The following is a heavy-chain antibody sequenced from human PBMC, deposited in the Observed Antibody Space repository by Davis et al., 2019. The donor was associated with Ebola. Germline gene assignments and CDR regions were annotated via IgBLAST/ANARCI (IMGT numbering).Heavy chain of an antibody. D-gene: IGHD6-13*01. CDR1: GFPFRSYW. V-gene: IGHV3-7*01. CDR3: ARDRRVIAAAGPDAFDI. CDR2: IKQDGSEK. J-gene: IGHJ3*02. Sequence: GESLKISCAASGFPFRSYWMSWVRQAPGKGLEWVANIKQDGSEKYYVDSVKGRFTISRDNAKNSLYLQMNSLRAEDTAVYYCARDRRVIAAAGPDAFDIWGQGTMVTVSS.